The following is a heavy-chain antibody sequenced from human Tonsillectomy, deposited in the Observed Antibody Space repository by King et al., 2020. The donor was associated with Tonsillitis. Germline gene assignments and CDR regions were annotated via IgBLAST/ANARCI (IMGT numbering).Heavy chain of an antibody. D-gene: IGHD4-17*01. CDR1: GFTVSSNY. CDR2: IYSGSTT. V-gene: IGHV3-66*01. Sequence: VQLVESGGGLVQPGGSLRLSCAASGFTVSSNYMSWVRQPPGKGLQWVSIIYSGSTTYYADSVKGRFTISRDNSKNTLYLQMNSLRAEDTAVYYCARVIGMPVTNHCDYSRRGTLAT. J-gene: IGHJ4*02. CDR3: ARVIGMPVTNHCDY.